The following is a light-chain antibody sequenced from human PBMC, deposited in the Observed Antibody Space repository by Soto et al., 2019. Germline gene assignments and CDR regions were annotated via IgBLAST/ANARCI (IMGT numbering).Light chain of an antibody. V-gene: IGKV1-39*01. CDR1: QGISTY. CDR3: QHSTTWT. CDR2: AAS. Sequence: DIQITQSPSSLSASVGDRVTINCRASQGISTYLNWYQQKPGKAPKLLIYAASSLQSGVPSRFSGSGSETDFTLTISSLQPEDFATYSCQHSTTWTFGQGTKVDIK. J-gene: IGKJ1*01.